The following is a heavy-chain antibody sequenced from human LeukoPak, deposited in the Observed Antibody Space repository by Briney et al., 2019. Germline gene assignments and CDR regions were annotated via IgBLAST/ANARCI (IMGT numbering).Heavy chain of an antibody. J-gene: IGHJ4*02. CDR3: AREVRGSSGYYYAGGGYFDY. Sequence: ASVKVSCKASGYSFTSYGISWVRQAPGQGLEWMGWISAYNGNTNYAQKLQGRVTMTTDTSTSTAYMELRSLRSDDTAVYYCAREVRGSSGYYYAGGGYFDYWGQGTLVTVSS. CDR1: GYSFTSYG. CDR2: ISAYNGNT. D-gene: IGHD3-22*01. V-gene: IGHV1-18*01.